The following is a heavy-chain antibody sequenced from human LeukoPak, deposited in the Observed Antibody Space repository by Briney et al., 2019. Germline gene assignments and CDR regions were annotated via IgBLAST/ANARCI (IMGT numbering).Heavy chain of an antibody. D-gene: IGHD6-19*01. CDR1: GFTFSTYA. V-gene: IGHV3-30*04. Sequence: PGGSLRLSCAASGFTFSTYAMHWVRQAPGKGLEWVAVISYDGSNKYYADSVKGRFTISRDNSKNTLYLQMNSQRVEDTAVYYCARVAVANTRLPYYYYMDVWGKGTTVTISS. CDR3: ARVAVANTRLPYYYYMDV. CDR2: ISYDGSNK. J-gene: IGHJ6*03.